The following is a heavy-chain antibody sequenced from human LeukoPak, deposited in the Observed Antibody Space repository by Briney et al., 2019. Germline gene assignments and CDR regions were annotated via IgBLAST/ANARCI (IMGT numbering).Heavy chain of an antibody. CDR1: GGSISSGSYY. D-gene: IGHD2-8*01. J-gene: IGHJ3*02. CDR2: IYTSGTA. Sequence: SETLSLTCTVSGGSISSGSYYWSWFRQPAGKGLEGIGRIYTSGTANYNPSLKSRVTISIDTSKNQFSLKLSSVTAADTAVYYCARGYCINGVCYYDAFDIWGQGTMVTVFS. CDR3: ARGYCINGVCYYDAFDI. V-gene: IGHV4-61*02.